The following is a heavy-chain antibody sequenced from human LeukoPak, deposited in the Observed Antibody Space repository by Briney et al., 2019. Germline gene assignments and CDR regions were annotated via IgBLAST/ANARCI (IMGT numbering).Heavy chain of an antibody. J-gene: IGHJ4*02. CDR2: IYYSGST. Sequence: PSETLSLTCTVSGGSISPYYWSWTRQPPGKGLEWIGYIYYSGSTNYNPSLKSRVTISLDTSKNQFSLKLTSVTAADTAVYYCARSTWLLDKWGQGTLVTVSS. CDR3: ARSTWLLDK. V-gene: IGHV4-59*01. D-gene: IGHD3-22*01. CDR1: GGSISPYY.